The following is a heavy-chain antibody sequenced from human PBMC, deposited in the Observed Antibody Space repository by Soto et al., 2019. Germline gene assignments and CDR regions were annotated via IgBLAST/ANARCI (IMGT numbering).Heavy chain of an antibody. CDR1: EGTIRSFG. CDR2: IYYSGST. J-gene: IGHJ5*02. CDR3: ARHFYSSVSGYGFWSDP. V-gene: IGHV4-59*08. Sequence: VLEGTIRSFGCSRISKQPGKGLECIGYIYYSGSTHDNPSLKSRVTIALDTSKNQFSLRLSSVTAADTAVYYFARHFYSSVSGYGFWSDPWGQGTLVPVSS. D-gene: IGHD3-10*01.